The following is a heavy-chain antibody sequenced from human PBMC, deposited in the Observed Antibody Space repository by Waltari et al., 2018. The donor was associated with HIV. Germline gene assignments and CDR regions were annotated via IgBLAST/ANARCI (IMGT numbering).Heavy chain of an antibody. V-gene: IGHV1-69*01. D-gene: IGHD5-18*01. CDR2: ITPIFPKT. CDR1: GGTFTRYA. J-gene: IGHJ6*02. Sequence: GSSVKVACKASGGTFTRYAFSWVRQAPGQGLEWMGGITPIFPKTNYAQKFQGRVTITADESTTTGDMYLNSLRSADTAVYYCAGRLLGGLAMDTHPDYSYFYGMDVWGQGTTVTVSS. CDR3: AGRLLGGLAMDTHPDYSYFYGMDV.